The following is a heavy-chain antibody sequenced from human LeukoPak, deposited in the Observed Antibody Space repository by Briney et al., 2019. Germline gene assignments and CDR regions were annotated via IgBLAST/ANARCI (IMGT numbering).Heavy chain of an antibody. Sequence: PSETLSLTCTVSGGSISSSSYYWGWIRQPPGKGLEWIGSIYYSGSTYYNPSLKSRVTISVDTSKNQFSLKLSSVTAADTAVYYCARAIGRDYYGSGSTHEHYYYYMDVWGKGTTVTISS. V-gene: IGHV4-39*07. CDR2: IYYSGST. D-gene: IGHD3-10*01. CDR3: ARAIGRDYYGSGSTHEHYYYYMDV. CDR1: GGSISSSSYY. J-gene: IGHJ6*03.